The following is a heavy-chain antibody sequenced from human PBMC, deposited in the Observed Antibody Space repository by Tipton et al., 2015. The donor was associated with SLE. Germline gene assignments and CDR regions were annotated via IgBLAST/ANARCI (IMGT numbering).Heavy chain of an antibody. Sequence: SLRLSCAVSGYSISSGYYWGWIRQPPGEGLEWVSSISSSSSYIYYADSVKGRFTISRDNAKNSLYLQMNSLRAEDTAVYYCAREAYWAESYFQHWGQGTLVTVSS. D-gene: IGHD2-21*01. V-gene: IGHV3-21*03. CDR1: GYSISSGYY. CDR2: ISSSSSYI. CDR3: AREAYWAESYFQH. J-gene: IGHJ1*01.